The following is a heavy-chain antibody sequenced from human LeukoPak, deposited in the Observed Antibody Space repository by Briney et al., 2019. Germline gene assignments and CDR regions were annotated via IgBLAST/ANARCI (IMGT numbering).Heavy chain of an antibody. V-gene: IGHV1-69*04. CDR3: ARDGSSITIFGVVNDDAFDI. J-gene: IGHJ3*02. CDR1: GGTFSSYA. Sequence: ASVKVSCKASGGTFSSYAISWVRQAPGQGLEWMGRIIPILSIANYAQKFQGRVTITADKSTSTAYMELSSLRSEDTAVYYCARDGSSITIFGVVNDDAFDIWGQGTMVTVSS. CDR2: IIPILSIA. D-gene: IGHD3-3*01.